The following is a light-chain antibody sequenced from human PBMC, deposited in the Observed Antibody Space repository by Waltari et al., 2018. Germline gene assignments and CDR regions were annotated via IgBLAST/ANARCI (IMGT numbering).Light chain of an antibody. V-gene: IGKV3-11*01. Sequence: EIVLTQSPATLSLSPGERAPLSCRASQRVGSYLAWYQHRPGQAPRLLISDASNRATGTPARFSGSGSETDFTLTISSLEPEDFAVYYCQQRNTWWTFGQGTKVEIK. CDR1: QRVGSY. J-gene: IGKJ1*01. CDR2: DAS. CDR3: QQRNTWWT.